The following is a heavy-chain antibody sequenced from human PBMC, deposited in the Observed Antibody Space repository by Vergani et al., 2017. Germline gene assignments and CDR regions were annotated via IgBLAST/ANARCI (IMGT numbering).Heavy chain of an antibody. CDR2: ISSDGGST. CDR1: GFTFSSYA. Sequence: EVQLLESGGGLVQPGGSLRLSCAASGFTFSSYAMSWVRQAPGKGLDWVSTISSDGGSTYYADSVKGRFTISRDNSTLSLQMNSLTAEDTAIYYCAGPQGTSAYYYGGFDYWGQGILVTVSS. CDR3: AGPQGTSAYYYGGFDY. D-gene: IGHD3-22*01. V-gene: IGHV3-23*01. J-gene: IGHJ4*02.